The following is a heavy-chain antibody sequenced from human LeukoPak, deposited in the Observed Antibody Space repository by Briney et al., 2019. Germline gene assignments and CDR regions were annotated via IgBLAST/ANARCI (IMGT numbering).Heavy chain of an antibody. D-gene: IGHD3-10*01. CDR1: GFTFSSYA. Sequence: GGSLRLSCAASGFTFSSYAMHWVRQASGKGLEWVAVISYDGSNKYYADSVKGRFTISRDNSKNTLYLQMNSLRAEDTAVYYCAKVGPYGSGTGFDYWGQGTLVTVSS. CDR2: ISYDGSNK. J-gene: IGHJ4*02. CDR3: AKVGPYGSGTGFDY. V-gene: IGHV3-30-3*01.